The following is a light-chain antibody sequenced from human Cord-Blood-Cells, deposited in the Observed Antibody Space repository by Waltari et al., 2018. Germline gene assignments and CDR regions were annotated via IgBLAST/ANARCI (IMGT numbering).Light chain of an antibody. Sequence: QTALTKPASVSGSSGQSITISCTGTSSDVGSYNLVSWYQRHPGKAPKLMIYEGSKRPSGVSNRFSCSKSGNTASLTISGLQAEDEADYYCCSYAGSSTFVVFGGGTKLTVL. CDR1: SSDVGSYNL. CDR2: EGS. V-gene: IGLV2-23*01. J-gene: IGLJ2*01. CDR3: CSYAGSSTFVV.